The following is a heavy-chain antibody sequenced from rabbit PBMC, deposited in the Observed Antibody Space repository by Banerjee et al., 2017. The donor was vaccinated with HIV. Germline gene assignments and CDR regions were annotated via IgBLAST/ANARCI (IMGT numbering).Heavy chain of an antibody. Sequence: QQQLEESGGGLVKPGGTLTLTCKASGIDFSSYYYMCWVRQAPGKGQELIACIYTSSGSTWYASWVNGRFTISRSTSLNTVDLKMTSLTAADTATYFCARACVSGSGYYSGYYFDLWGQGTLVTVS. CDR2: IYTSSGST. V-gene: IGHV1S43*01. CDR1: GIDFSSYYY. D-gene: IGHD1-1*01. CDR3: ARACVSGSGYYSGYYFDL. J-gene: IGHJ4*01.